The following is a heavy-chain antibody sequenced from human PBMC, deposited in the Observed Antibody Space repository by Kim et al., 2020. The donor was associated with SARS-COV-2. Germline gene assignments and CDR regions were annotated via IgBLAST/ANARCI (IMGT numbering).Heavy chain of an antibody. CDR1: GFTVSSNY. CDR3: ARDNGDTMVRGVITHAFDI. Sequence: LSLTCAASGFTVSSNYMSWIRQAPGKGLEWVSVIYSGGSTYYADSVKGRFTISRDNSKNTLYLQMNSLRAEDTAVYYCARDNGDTMVRGVITHAFDIWGQGTMVTVSS. CDR2: IYSGGST. V-gene: IGHV3-53*01. J-gene: IGHJ3*02. D-gene: IGHD3-10*01.